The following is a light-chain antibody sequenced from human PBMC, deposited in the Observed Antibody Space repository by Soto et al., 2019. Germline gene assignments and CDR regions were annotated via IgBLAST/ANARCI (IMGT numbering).Light chain of an antibody. CDR3: LQDYNYPRT. Sequence: AIQMTQSPSSLSASVGDRVTITCRASQGIRNDLGWYQQKPGTAPKLLIYAASSLQSGVPSRFSGSGSGTDFTLTIRSLQPEDFATYYCLQDYNYPRTFGQGTKVEIK. CDR2: AAS. J-gene: IGKJ1*01. V-gene: IGKV1-6*01. CDR1: QGIRND.